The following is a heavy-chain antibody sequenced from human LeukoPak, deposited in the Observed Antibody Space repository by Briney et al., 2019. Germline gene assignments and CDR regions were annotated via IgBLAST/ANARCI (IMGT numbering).Heavy chain of an antibody. Sequence: GGSLRLSCAASGFTFSNYAMSWVRQAPGKGLEWVSAISATGGSTYYVDSVKGRFTISRDNSKNTLYLQMTSLRAEDTAVYYCAKGPRTAPDDAFDIWGHGTMVTVSS. CDR2: ISATGGST. V-gene: IGHV3-23*01. D-gene: IGHD2-21*02. CDR1: GFTFSNYA. CDR3: AKGPRTAPDDAFDI. J-gene: IGHJ3*02.